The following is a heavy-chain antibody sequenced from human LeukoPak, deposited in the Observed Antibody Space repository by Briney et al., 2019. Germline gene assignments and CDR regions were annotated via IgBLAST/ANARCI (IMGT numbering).Heavy chain of an antibody. V-gene: IGHV3-64D*06. D-gene: IGHD5-18*01. CDR1: GFTFSSYA. Sequence: GGSLRLSCSASGFTFSSYAMHWVRQAPGKGLEYVSAISSNGGSTYYADSVKGRFTISRDNSKNTLYLQMSSLRAEDTAVYYCVKDPSRSYGYAGGHFDYWGQGTLVTVSS. J-gene: IGHJ4*02. CDR2: ISSNGGST. CDR3: VKDPSRSYGYAGGHFDY.